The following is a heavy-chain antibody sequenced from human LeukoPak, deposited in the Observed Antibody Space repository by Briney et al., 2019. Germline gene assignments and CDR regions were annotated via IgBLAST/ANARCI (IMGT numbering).Heavy chain of an antibody. CDR1: GGSISSTTYY. Sequence: PSETLSLTCTVSGGSISSTTYYWGWIRQPPGKGLEWIGSIYYSGSTYYNPSLKSRVTISVDTSKNQFSLKLSSVTAADTAVYYCARRLVKGYSYAYFVVEGRDYYYYMDVWGKGTTVTVSS. V-gene: IGHV4-39*07. CDR3: ARRLVKGYSYAYFVVEGRDYYYYMDV. D-gene: IGHD5-18*01. J-gene: IGHJ6*03. CDR2: IYYSGST.